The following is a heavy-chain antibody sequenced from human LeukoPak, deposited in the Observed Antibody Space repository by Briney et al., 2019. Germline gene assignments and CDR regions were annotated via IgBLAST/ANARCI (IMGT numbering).Heavy chain of an antibody. J-gene: IGHJ4*02. CDR3: TTDPMNIVVVPGY. CDR2: IKSKTDGGTT. D-gene: IGHD2-2*01. V-gene: IGHV3-15*01. Sequence: GGSLRLSCAASGFTFSNAWMSWVRQAPGKGLDWVGRIKSKTDGGTTDYAAPVKGRFTISRDDSKNTLYLQMNSLKTEDTAVYYCTTDPMNIVVVPGYWGQGTLVTVSS. CDR1: GFTFSNAW.